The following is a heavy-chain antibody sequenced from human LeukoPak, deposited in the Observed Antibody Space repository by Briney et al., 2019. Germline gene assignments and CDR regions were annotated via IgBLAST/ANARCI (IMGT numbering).Heavy chain of an antibody. CDR2: IIPIFGTA. V-gene: IGHV1-69*05. Sequence: SVKVSCKASGGTFSSYAISWVRQAPGQGLEWVGGIIPIFGTANYAQKFQGRVTMTRDTSISTAYMELSRLRSDDTAVYYCARARYDSSGYYSFSDYWGQGTLVTVSS. D-gene: IGHD3-22*01. J-gene: IGHJ4*02. CDR3: ARARYDSSGYYSFSDY. CDR1: GGTFSSYA.